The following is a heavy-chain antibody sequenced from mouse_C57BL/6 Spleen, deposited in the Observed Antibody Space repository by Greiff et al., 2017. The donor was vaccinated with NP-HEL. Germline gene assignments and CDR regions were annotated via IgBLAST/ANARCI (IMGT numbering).Heavy chain of an antibody. Sequence: EVKLMESGGGLVKPGGSLKLSCAASGFTFSDYGMHWVRQAPEKGLEWVAYISSGSSTIYYADTVKGRFTISRDNAKNTLFLQMTSLRSEDTAMYYCATYYYGSSYSDYWGQGTTLTVSS. CDR1: GFTFSDYG. D-gene: IGHD1-1*01. CDR3: ATYYYGSSYSDY. V-gene: IGHV5-17*01. CDR2: ISSGSSTI. J-gene: IGHJ2*01.